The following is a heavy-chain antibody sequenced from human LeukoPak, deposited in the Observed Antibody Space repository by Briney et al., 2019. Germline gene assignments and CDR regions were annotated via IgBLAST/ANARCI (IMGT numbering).Heavy chain of an antibody. J-gene: IGHJ4*02. D-gene: IGHD3-22*01. CDR1: GGSISSYY. CDR3: ARGYYDSSGYPPYYFDY. V-gene: IGHV4-4*07. CDR2: IYTSGST. Sequence: SETLSLTCTVSGGSISSYYWSWIRQPAGKGLEWIGRIYTSGSTNYNPSLKSRVTMSVDTSKNQFSLKLSSVTAADTAVYYCARGYYDSSGYPPYYFDYWGQGTLVTVSS.